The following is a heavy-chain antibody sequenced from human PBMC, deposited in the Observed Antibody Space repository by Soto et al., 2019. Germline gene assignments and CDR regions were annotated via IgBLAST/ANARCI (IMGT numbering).Heavy chain of an antibody. V-gene: IGHV4-59*01. D-gene: IGHD3-3*01. CDR1: GGSISSYY. J-gene: IGHJ6*02. CDR2: IYYSGST. CDR3: ARGPGVLRFLEWLSHYYYGMDV. Sequence: SETLSLTCAVSGGSISSYYWSWIRQPPGKGLEWIGYIYYSGSTNYNPSLKSRVTISVDTSKNQFSLKLSSVTAADTAVYYCARGPGVLRFLEWLSHYYYGMDVWGQGTTVTVSS.